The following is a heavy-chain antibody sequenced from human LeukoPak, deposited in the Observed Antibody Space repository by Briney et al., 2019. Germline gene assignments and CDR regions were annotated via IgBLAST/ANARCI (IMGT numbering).Heavy chain of an antibody. D-gene: IGHD1-14*01. V-gene: IGHV3-30*03. CDR1: GFTFGSYG. CDR3: AREKDRVFDY. Sequence: GGSLRLSCAASGFTFGSYGMHWVRQSPGKGLQWVAVISYDGNNKHYADSVKGRFTISRDNSKNTVYLQMNSLRAEDTAVYYCAREKDRVFDYWGQGTLVTVSS. J-gene: IGHJ4*02. CDR2: ISYDGNNK.